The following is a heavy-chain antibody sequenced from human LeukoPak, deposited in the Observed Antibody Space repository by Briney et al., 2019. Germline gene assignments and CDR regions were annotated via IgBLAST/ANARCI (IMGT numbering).Heavy chain of an antibody. CDR1: GFTFSSHW. Sequence: PGGSLRLSCAASGFTFSSHWMSWVRQAPGKGLEWVANIKQDGSEKYYVDSVKGRFTISRDNAKNSLYLQMNSLRAEDTAVYYCARAGRYFDWLSFFDYWGQGTLVTVSS. J-gene: IGHJ4*02. V-gene: IGHV3-7*03. D-gene: IGHD3-9*01. CDR3: ARAGRYFDWLSFFDY. CDR2: IKQDGSEK.